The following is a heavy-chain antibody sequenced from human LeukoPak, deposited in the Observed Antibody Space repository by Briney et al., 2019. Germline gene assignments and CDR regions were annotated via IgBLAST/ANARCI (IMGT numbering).Heavy chain of an antibody. J-gene: IGHJ4*02. D-gene: IGHD4-17*01. V-gene: IGHV3-23*05. Sequence: GGSLRLSCAASGFTFSSYAMTWARQARGKGLEWVSGISKSGNNTYYADSVAGRLTISRDNSKNTLYLQMNSLRADDTAVYYCAATVTTGRAEHYWGQGTLVTVSS. CDR2: ISKSGNNT. CDR3: AATVTTGRAEHY. CDR1: GFTFSSYA.